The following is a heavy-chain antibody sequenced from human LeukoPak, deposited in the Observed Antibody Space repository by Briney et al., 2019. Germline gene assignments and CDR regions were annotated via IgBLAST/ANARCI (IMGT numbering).Heavy chain of an antibody. Sequence: GGSPRLSCAASGFTFNTYWISWVRQAPGKGLQWVANIKPDGNERYYVDYVKGRFTISRDNARSSLYLQMNSLRVEDTAIYYCARRQWTAFDFWGQGTMVTVSS. CDR1: GFTFNTYW. V-gene: IGHV3-7*01. D-gene: IGHD6-19*01. CDR3: ARRQWTAFDF. J-gene: IGHJ3*01. CDR2: IKPDGNER.